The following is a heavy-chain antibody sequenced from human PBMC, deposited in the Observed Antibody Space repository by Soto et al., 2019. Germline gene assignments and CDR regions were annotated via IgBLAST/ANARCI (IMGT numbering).Heavy chain of an antibody. CDR1: GGTFYTYA. V-gene: IGHV1-69*01. CDR2: ITPMIGTT. CDR3: ARDVSVMTSVFVF. J-gene: IGHJ4*02. D-gene: IGHD3-3*01. Sequence: QVHLVQSGAEVKRPGSSVRVSCRASGGTFYTYAFTWVRQAPGHGLEWMGGITPMIGTTKYAQKFHGRVNFSADESASTAYMEMSNLRSDDTAVYYCARDVSVMTSVFVFWGQGTLITVSS.